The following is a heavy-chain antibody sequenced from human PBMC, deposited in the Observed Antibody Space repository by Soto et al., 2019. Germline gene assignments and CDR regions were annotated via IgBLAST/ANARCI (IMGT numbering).Heavy chain of an antibody. D-gene: IGHD4-17*01. CDR2: INPNSGGT. J-gene: IGHJ1*01. CDR3: ARADYGDESASEYFQH. V-gene: IGHV1-2*04. CDR1: GYTFTGYY. Sequence: EASVKDSCKASGYTFTGYYMHWVRQAPGQGLEWMGWINPNSGGTNYAQKFQGWVTMTRDTSISTAYMELSRLRSDDTAVYYCARADYGDESASEYFQHWGQGTLVTVSS.